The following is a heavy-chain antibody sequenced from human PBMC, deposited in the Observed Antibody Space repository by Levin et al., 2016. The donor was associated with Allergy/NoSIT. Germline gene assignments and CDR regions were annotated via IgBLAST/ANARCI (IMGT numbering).Heavy chain of an antibody. CDR2: VDPEDGET. Sequence: WVRQAPGQGLEWMGLVDPEDGETIYAEKFQGRVTITADTSTDTAYMELSSLRSEDTAVYYCATDGGIVGATRAPIYYYYGMDVWGQGTTVTVSS. CDR3: ATDGGIVGATRAPIYYYYGMDV. V-gene: IGHV1-69-2*01. J-gene: IGHJ6*02. D-gene: IGHD1-26*01.